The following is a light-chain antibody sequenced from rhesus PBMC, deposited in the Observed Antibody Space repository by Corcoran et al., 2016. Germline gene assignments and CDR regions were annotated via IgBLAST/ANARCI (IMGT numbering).Light chain of an antibody. CDR2: KAY. V-gene: IGKV1-16*01. CDR1: QSIISC. CDR3: QQYNRALT. Sequence: DIQMTQSPSSLSASLGDKVTITCQASQSIISCIAWYQQKPGKAPKPLIYKAYSLESGVPSRLSGGGAETDCTLTISSMQPEDFATYYCQQYNRALTFGGGTKVELK. J-gene: IGKJ4*01.